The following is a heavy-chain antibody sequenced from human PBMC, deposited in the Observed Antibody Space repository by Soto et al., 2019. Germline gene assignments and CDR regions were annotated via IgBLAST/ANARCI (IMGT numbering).Heavy chain of an antibody. J-gene: IGHJ4*02. Sequence: GASVKVSCKASGYSFTNFHIHWVRQAPGQGLEWMGMIDPSGGITRDAQRLQGRNTMTRDASTSTVYKELRSLTSEDTAVYYCARDLIGHDNYETIGYYFDHWGQGTLVTVSS. CDR2: IDPSGGIT. V-gene: IGHV1-46*01. CDR1: GYSFTNFH. CDR3: ARDLIGHDNYETIGYYFDH. D-gene: IGHD3-22*01.